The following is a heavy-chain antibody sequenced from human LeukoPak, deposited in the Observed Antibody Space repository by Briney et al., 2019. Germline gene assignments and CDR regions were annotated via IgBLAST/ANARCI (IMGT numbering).Heavy chain of an antibody. D-gene: IGHD1-14*01. Sequence: SETLSLTCTVSGGSIVSYYWSWIRQPPGKGLEWIGYIYYSGSTNYNPALKSRVTISVDTSKNQFSLKLSSVTAADTAVYYCARAGTDEYFLHWGQGTLVTVSS. CDR2: IYYSGST. CDR1: GGSIVSYY. J-gene: IGHJ1*01. CDR3: ARAGTDEYFLH. V-gene: IGHV4-59*12.